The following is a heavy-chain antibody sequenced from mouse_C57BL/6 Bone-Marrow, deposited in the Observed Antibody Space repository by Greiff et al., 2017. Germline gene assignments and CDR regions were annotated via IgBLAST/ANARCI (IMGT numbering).Heavy chain of an antibody. CDR1: GFNIKDDY. CDR2: IDPENGDT. J-gene: IGHJ1*03. CDR3: TTGYGSSYWYFDV. D-gene: IGHD1-1*01. V-gene: IGHV14-4*01. Sequence: EVQLQQSGAELVRPGASVKLSCTASGFNIKDDYMPWLKQRPEQGLEWIGWIDPENGDTEYASKFQGKATITADTSSNTAYLQLSSLTSEDTAVYYCTTGYGSSYWYFDVWGTGTTVTVSS.